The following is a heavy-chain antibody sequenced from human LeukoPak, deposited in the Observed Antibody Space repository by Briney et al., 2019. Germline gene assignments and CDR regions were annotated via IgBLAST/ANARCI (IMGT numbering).Heavy chain of an antibody. CDR2: MNPNSGNT. D-gene: IGHD3-3*01. Sequence: ASVKVSCTASGYTFTSYDINWVRQATGQGLEWMGWMNPNSGNTGYAQKFQGRVTMTRNTSISTAYMELSSLRSEDTAVYYCARTFSRKWIFGVVISGDYYYGMDVWGQGTTVTVSS. CDR1: GYTFTSYD. J-gene: IGHJ6*02. V-gene: IGHV1-8*01. CDR3: ARTFSRKWIFGVVISGDYYYGMDV.